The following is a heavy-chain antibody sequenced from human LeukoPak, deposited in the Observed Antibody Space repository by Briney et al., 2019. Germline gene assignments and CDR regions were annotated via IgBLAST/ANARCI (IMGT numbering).Heavy chain of an antibody. J-gene: IGHJ4*02. CDR1: GGSISSSSYY. D-gene: IGHD4-17*01. Sequence: PSETLSLTCTVSGGSISSSSYYWGWIRQPPGKGLEWIGSIYYSGSTYYNPSLKSRVTISVDTSKNQFSLKLSSVTAADTAVYYCARPMSYGDYLDYYFDYWGQGTLVTVSS. CDR2: IYYSGST. V-gene: IGHV4-39*01. CDR3: ARPMSYGDYLDYYFDY.